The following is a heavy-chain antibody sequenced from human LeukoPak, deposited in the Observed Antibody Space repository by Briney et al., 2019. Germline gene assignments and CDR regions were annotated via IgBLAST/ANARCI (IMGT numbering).Heavy chain of an antibody. Sequence: SVKVSRKASGGTFSSYAISWVRQAPGQGLEWMGGIIPIFGTANYAQKFQGRVTITTDESTSTAYMELSSLRSEDTAVYYCASSSSVVPAAPVDYWGQGTLVTVSS. J-gene: IGHJ4*02. CDR1: GGTFSSYA. V-gene: IGHV1-69*05. D-gene: IGHD2-2*01. CDR2: IIPIFGTA. CDR3: ASSSSVVPAAPVDY.